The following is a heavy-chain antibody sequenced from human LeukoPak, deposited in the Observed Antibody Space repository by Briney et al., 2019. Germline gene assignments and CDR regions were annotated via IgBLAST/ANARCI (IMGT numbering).Heavy chain of an antibody. Sequence: GGSLRLSCAASGFTFSTYSMNWVRQAPGKGLEWVSSISSGGNYIYYADSMKGRFTISRDNAKNSLYLQMNSLRAEETAVYYCARAGILVAGTDWYFDLWGRGTLVTVSS. J-gene: IGHJ2*01. CDR3: ARAGILVAGTDWYFDL. D-gene: IGHD6-19*01. CDR1: GFTFSTYS. V-gene: IGHV3-21*01. CDR2: ISSGGNYI.